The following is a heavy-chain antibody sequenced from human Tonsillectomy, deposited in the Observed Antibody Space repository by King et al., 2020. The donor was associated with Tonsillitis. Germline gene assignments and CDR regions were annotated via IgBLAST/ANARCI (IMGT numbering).Heavy chain of an antibody. V-gene: IGHV4-34*01. CDR3: ARQYDTGSYSRYLDY. CDR2: INHSGST. D-gene: IGHD1-26*01. Sequence: VQLQQWGAGLLKPSETLSLTCAVYGVSFSGYYWSWIRQPPGKGLEWIGEINHSGSTNYNPSLKSRVTISLDTSKNQFSLKLSSVSAADTAVYYCARQYDTGSYSRYLDYWGQGTLVTVSS. J-gene: IGHJ4*02. CDR1: GVSFSGYY.